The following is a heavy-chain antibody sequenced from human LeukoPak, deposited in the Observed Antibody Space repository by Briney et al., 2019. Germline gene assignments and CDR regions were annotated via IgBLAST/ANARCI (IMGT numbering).Heavy chain of an antibody. CDR3: AKDLGSYGLTTLGLDY. CDR1: GFTFSSYG. CDR2: ISGSGGST. D-gene: IGHD5-18*01. Sequence: GGSLRLSCAASGFTFSSYGMSWVRQAPGKGLEWVSAISGSGGSTYYADSVKGRFTISRDNSKNTLYLQMNSLRAEDTAVYYCAKDLGSYGLTTLGLDYWGQGTLVTVSS. V-gene: IGHV3-23*01. J-gene: IGHJ4*02.